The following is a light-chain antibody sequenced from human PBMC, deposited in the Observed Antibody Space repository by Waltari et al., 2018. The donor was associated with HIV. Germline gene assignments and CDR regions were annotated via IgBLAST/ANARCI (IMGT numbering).Light chain of an antibody. CDR2: EVS. J-gene: IGLJ2*01. Sequence: QSALTQPASVSGSPGQSITISCTGTSSDVGGYNYVSWYQQHPGKAPKPMIYEVSKRPSVVSNRFSGSKSGNTASLTISGLQAEDEADYYCSSYTSSSTLVFGGGTKLTVL. CDR1: SSDVGGYNY. V-gene: IGLV2-14*01. CDR3: SSYTSSSTLV.